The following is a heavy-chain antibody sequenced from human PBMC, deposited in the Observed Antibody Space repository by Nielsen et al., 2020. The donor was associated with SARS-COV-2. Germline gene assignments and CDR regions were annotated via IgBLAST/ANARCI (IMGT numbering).Heavy chain of an antibody. CDR3: AGGRNTYAYEHQFYYGMDV. D-gene: IGHD3-16*01. Sequence: GESLKISCAASGFTFDDYGMSWVRQAPGKGLEWVSGINWNGGSTGYADSVKGRFTISRDNAKNSLDLQMNSLRAEDTAVYYCAGGRNTYAYEHQFYYGMDVWGQGTTVIVSS. V-gene: IGHV3-20*04. J-gene: IGHJ6*02. CDR1: GFTFDDYG. CDR2: INWNGGST.